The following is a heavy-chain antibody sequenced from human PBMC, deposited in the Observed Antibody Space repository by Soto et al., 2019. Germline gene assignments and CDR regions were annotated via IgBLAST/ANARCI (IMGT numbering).Heavy chain of an antibody. CDR1: GFTFSSYA. V-gene: IGHV3-23*01. CDR2: ISGSGGST. D-gene: IGHD5-18*01. J-gene: IGHJ6*02. Sequence: GGSLRLSCAASGFTFSSYATSWVRQAPGKGLEWVSAISGSGGSTFYADSVKGRFTISRDNSKNTLYLEMNSLRAEDTAVYYCAINPDTAMDPYYYGMDVWGQGTTVTVSS. CDR3: AINPDTAMDPYYYGMDV.